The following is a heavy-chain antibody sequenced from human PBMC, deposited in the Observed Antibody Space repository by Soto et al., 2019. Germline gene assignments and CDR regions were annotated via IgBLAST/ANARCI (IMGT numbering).Heavy chain of an antibody. J-gene: IGHJ5*02. D-gene: IGHD6-13*01. CDR1: GGSFSGYY. V-gene: IGHV4-34*01. CDR2: INHSGST. CDR3: ARGRRSSRHNWFDP. Sequence: SETLSLTCAVYGGSFSGYYWSWIRQPPGKGLEWIGEINHSGSTNYNPSLKSRVTISVDTSKNQFSLKLSSVTAADTAVYYCARGRRSSRHNWFDPWGQGTLVTVSS.